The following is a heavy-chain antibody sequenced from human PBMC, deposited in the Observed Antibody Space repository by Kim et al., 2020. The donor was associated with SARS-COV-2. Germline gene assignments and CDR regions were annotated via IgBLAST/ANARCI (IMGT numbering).Heavy chain of an antibody. CDR3: VTLVYSSGWY. CDR2: ISSNGGGT. J-gene: IGHJ4*02. D-gene: IGHD6-19*01. Sequence: GGSLRLSCSASGFTFSSYDMHWVRQAPGKGLEYVSAISSNGGGTYYADSVKGRFTISRDNSKNTLYLQMSSLRAEDTAVYNCVTLVYSSGWYWGQGTLVTVSS. CDR1: GFTFSSYD. V-gene: IGHV3-64D*06.